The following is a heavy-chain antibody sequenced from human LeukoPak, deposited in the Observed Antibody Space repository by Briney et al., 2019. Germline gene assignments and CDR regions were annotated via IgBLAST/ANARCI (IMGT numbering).Heavy chain of an antibody. CDR2: ICTNENT. D-gene: IGHD3-22*01. Sequence: PSETLSLTCTVSGVSISSGSFYWRWIRQPAGKGLEWIGRICTNENTYYNPSLKSRVSMSVDTSKNQFSLKLSSVTAADTAVYYCVRDDYDSSTYYGAFWFDPWGQGTLVTVAS. CDR3: VRDDYDSSTYYGAFWFDP. V-gene: IGHV4-61*02. CDR1: GVSISSGSFY. J-gene: IGHJ5*02.